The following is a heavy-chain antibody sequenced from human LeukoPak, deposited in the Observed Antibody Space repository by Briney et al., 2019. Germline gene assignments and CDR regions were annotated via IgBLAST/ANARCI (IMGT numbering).Heavy chain of an antibody. J-gene: IGHJ4*02. CDR1: GFTFSSYG. D-gene: IGHD6-19*01. Sequence: PGGSLRLSCAASGFTFSSYGMHWVRQAPGKGLEWVAVIWYDGSNKYYADSVKGRFTVSRDNSKNTLYLQMNSLRAEDTAVYYCAKAAIAVAGPYYFDYWGQGTLVTVSS. V-gene: IGHV3-33*06. CDR3: AKAAIAVAGPYYFDY. CDR2: IWYDGSNK.